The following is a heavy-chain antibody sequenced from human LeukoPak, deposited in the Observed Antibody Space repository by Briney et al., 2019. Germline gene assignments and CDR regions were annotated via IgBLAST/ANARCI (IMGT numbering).Heavy chain of an antibody. J-gene: IGHJ5*02. V-gene: IGHV4-30-4*01. Sequence: KPSETLSLTCTVSGGSIRSGDYYWSWIRQPPGKGLEWIGYIYYSGSAYYTPSLKSRVTLSVDTSKNQFSLELSSVTAADAAVYYCARRLDYSGSGTFSFDPWGQGTLVTVSP. CDR3: ARRLDYSGSGTFSFDP. D-gene: IGHD3-10*01. CDR1: GGSIRSGDYY. CDR2: IYYSGSA.